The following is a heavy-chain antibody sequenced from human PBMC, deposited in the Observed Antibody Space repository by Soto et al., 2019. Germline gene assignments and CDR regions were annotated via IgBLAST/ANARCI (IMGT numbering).Heavy chain of an antibody. CDR1: SGSISSSNW. V-gene: IGHV4-4*02. D-gene: IGHD6-19*01. CDR3: ARASSGWSSGGTFDY. CDR2: IYHSGST. Sequence: SETLSLTCAVSSGSISSSNWWSWVRQPPGKGLEWIGEIYHSGSTNYNPSLKSRVTISVDKSKNQFSLKLSSVTAADTAVYYCARASSGWSSGGTFDYWGQGTLVTVSS. J-gene: IGHJ4*02.